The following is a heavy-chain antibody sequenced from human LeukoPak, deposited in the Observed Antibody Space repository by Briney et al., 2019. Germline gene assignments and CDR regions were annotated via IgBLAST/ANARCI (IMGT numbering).Heavy chain of an antibody. CDR2: ISTYSGYT. Sequence: ASVKVSCKASGYAFTSYTISWVRQAPGQGLEWMGWISTYSGYTNYAQKLQGRVTMTTDTSTSTVYMDLRNLRSDDTAVYYCARDGGSTVDYWGQGTLVTVSS. J-gene: IGHJ4*02. CDR1: GYAFTSYT. CDR3: ARDGGSTVDY. V-gene: IGHV1-18*01. D-gene: IGHD1-26*01.